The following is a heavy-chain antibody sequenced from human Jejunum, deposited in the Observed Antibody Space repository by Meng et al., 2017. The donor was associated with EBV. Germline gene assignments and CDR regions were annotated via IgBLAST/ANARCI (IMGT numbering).Heavy chain of an antibody. CDR3: ARDWGGDYLDY. V-gene: IGHV7-4-1*02. J-gene: IGHJ4*02. D-gene: IGHD3-10*01. CDR2: INTKTGNP. Sequence: QVQLVQSGSELKKPGASVKVSCKASGYTFSSYAMNWVRRAPGQGLKWMGWINTKTGNPTYAQGFTGRFVFSLDTSVGTAYPQISSLKAEDTVVYYCARDWGGDYLDYWGQGTLVTVSS. CDR1: GYTFSSYA.